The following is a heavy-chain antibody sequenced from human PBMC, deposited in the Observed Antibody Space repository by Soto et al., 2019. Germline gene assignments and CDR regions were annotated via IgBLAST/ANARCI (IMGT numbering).Heavy chain of an antibody. V-gene: IGHV4-59*01. CDR1: GGSISSYY. Sequence: QVQLQESGPGLVKPSETLSLTCTVSGGSISSYYWSWIRQPPGKGLEWIGYIYYSGSTNYNPSLKSRVTISVDTSKNQFSRSLKLSSVTAADTAVYYCARVYGDYLDYWGQGTLVTVSS. D-gene: IGHD4-17*01. J-gene: IGHJ4*02. CDR2: IYYSGST. CDR3: ARVYGDYLDY.